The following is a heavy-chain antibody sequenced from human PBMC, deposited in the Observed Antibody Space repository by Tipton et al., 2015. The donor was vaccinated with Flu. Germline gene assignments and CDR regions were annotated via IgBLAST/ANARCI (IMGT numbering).Heavy chain of an antibody. CDR2: IYYSGIT. CDR1: GASISSYY. J-gene: IGHJ5*02. D-gene: IGHD3-22*01. Sequence: LRLSCTVSGASISSYYWSWIRQPPGKGLEWIGYIYYSGITNYNPSLKSRVTISVDTSKNQFSLGLSSVTAADTAVYYCARVGGDYRDTSGFIPWFDLWGQGTLVTVSS. CDR3: ARVGGDYRDTSGFIPWFDL. V-gene: IGHV4-59*01.